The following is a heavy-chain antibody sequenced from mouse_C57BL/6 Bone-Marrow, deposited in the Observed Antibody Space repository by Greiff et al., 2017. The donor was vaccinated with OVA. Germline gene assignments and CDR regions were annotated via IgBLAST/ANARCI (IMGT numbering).Heavy chain of an antibody. J-gene: IGHJ4*01. Sequence: EVKLMESGGGLVKPGGSLKLSCAASGFTFSDYGMHWVRQAPEKGLEWVAYISSGSSTIYYADTVKGRFTISRDNAKNTLFLQMTSLRSEDTAMYYCAKGRRLYYAMDYWGQGTSVTVSS. V-gene: IGHV5-17*01. CDR2: ISSGSSTI. CDR3: AKGRRLYYAMDY. D-gene: IGHD2-2*01. CDR1: GFTFSDYG.